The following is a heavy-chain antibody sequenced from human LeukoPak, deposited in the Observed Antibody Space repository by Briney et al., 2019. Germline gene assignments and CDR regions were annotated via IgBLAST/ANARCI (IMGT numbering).Heavy chain of an antibody. CDR1: GGSFSGYY. Sequence: SETLSLTCAVYGGSFSGYYWSWIRQPPGKGLEWIGEINHSGSTNYNPSLKSRVTISVDTSKNQFSLKLSSVTAADTAVYYCARGRMYYDFWSGPWFDPWGQGTLVTVSS. CDR3: ARGRMYYDFWSGPWFDP. D-gene: IGHD3-3*01. CDR2: INHSGST. V-gene: IGHV4-34*01. J-gene: IGHJ5*02.